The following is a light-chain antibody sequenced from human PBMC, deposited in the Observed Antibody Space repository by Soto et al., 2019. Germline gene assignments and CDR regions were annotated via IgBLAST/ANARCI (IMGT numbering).Light chain of an antibody. CDR1: QYSNTR. J-gene: IGKJ1*01. V-gene: IGKV3-11*01. CDR3: HQRQSWPRT. CDR2: QTS. Sequence: EIVLTQSPATLSSFPCDRVTLSCRASQYSNTRLAWYQHRPGQAPRLLIYQTSIRAAGIPARFSASGSGTDFTLTISDVQPEDFALYYCHQRQSWPRTFGQGTKVDI.